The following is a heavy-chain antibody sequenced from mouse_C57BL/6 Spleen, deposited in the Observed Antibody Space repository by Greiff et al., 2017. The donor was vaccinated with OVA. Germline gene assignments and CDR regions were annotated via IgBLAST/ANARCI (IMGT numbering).Heavy chain of an antibody. CDR1: GFHIKNPY. CDR2: IDPAHGNH. D-gene: IGHD1-1*01. CDR3: ARDDGSSSLDY. Sequence: EVKVVESVAELVRPGASVPLSCTASGFHIKNPYMHWVKQRPEQSMAWIGRIDPAHGNHKYAPKFQGKANISADTSSDPAYLQLSSLTSEDTAIYYCARDDGSSSLDYWGQGTTLTVSS. J-gene: IGHJ2*01. V-gene: IGHV14-3*01.